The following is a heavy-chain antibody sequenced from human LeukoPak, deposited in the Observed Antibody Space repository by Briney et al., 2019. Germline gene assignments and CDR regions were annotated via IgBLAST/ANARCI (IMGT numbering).Heavy chain of an antibody. CDR1: GFTFSDYN. CDR2: ITNSGSTI. D-gene: IGHD2/OR15-2a*01. V-gene: IGHV3-11*01. Sequence: PGGSLRLSCAASGFTFSDYNMNWVRQAPGKGLEWVSYITNSGSTIHYADSVRGRFTISRDNAKNSLYLQMNSLRAEDTAVYYCARSIGLTRRGVDVRGQGTTVNVSS. J-gene: IGHJ6*02. CDR3: ARSIGLTRRGVDV.